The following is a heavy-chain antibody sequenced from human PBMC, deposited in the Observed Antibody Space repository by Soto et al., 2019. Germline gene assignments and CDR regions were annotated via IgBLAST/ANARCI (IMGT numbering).Heavy chain of an antibody. Sequence: GASVKVSCNASGGTFSSYAISWVRQAPGQGLEWMGGIIPIFGTANYAQKFQGRVTITVDDATRTVYMEGRDLTSEDTAIYYCARGPLRPSAMDVWGQGATVTVSS. CDR1: GGTFSSYA. CDR3: ARGPLRPSAMDV. V-gene: IGHV1-69*13. D-gene: IGHD6-25*01. CDR2: IIPIFGTA. J-gene: IGHJ6*02.